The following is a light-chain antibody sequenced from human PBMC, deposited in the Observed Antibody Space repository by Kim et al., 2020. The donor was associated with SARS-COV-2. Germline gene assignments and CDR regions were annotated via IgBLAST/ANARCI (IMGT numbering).Light chain of an antibody. CDR1: KRVRYTF. V-gene: IGKV3-20*01. CDR3: QQHGDSPPT. CDR2: GAS. J-gene: IGKJ4*01. Sequence: LPGGRGTTSCRASKRVRYTFLAWYQQKPGQAPRLLIYGASNRATGIPDRFSGSGSGTDFTLTISRLEPEDFAVYYCQQHGDSPPTFGGGTKVDIK.